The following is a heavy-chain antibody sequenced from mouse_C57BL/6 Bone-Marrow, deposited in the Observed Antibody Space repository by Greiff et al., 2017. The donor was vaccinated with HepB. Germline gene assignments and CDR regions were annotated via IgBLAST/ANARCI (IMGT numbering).Heavy chain of an antibody. CDR3: ARVNYYGSSYWYFDV. CDR2: SRNKANDYTT. CDR1: GFTFSDFY. J-gene: IGHJ1*03. D-gene: IGHD1-1*01. Sequence: EVKVVESGGGLVQSGRSLRLSCAPSGFTFSDFYMEWVRQAPGKGLEWIAASRNKANDYTTEYSASVKGRFIVSRDTSQSILYLQMNALRAEDTAIYYCARVNYYGSSYWYFDVWGTGTTVTVSS. V-gene: IGHV7-1*01.